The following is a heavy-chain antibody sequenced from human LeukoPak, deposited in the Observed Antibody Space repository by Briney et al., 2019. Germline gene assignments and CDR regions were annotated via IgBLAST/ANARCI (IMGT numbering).Heavy chain of an antibody. CDR3: ARAKMGYNLAYYYGMDV. CDR1: GGSISGHY. J-gene: IGHJ6*02. D-gene: IGHD5-24*01. Sequence: SETLSLTCTVSGGSISGHYWSWIRQPPGKGLECIGHIYYSGSTNYNPSFQSRVTISVDTSKNQFSLRLSSATAADTAVYYCARAKMGYNLAYYYGMDVWGQGSTVTVSS. CDR2: IYYSGST. V-gene: IGHV4-59*11.